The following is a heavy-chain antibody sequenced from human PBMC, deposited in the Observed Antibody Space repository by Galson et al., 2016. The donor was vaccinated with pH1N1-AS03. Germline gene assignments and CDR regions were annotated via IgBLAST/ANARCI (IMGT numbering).Heavy chain of an antibody. D-gene: IGHD6-19*01. CDR1: GYSFSNYW. CDR2: IYCGDSDT. CDR3: ARVIPVAGFHFDS. V-gene: IGHV5-51*03. Sequence: QSGAEVKKPGESLRVSCTGYGYSFSNYWIGWVRQLPGKGLEWMGFIYCGDSDTRYGPSFQGRVTFSADKSTNTAYLQWSRLQASDTAIYYCARVIPVAGFHFDSWGQGTLVTVSS. J-gene: IGHJ4*02.